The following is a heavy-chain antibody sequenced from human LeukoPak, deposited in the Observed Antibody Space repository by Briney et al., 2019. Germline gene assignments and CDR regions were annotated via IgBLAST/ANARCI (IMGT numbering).Heavy chain of an antibody. D-gene: IGHD3-22*01. CDR1: GGSISSSSYY. CDR2: IYYSGST. Sequence: SETLSLTCTVSGGSISSSSYYWGWIRQPPGKGLEWIGSIYYSGSTYYNPSLKGRVTISVDTSKNQFSLKLSSVTAADTAVYYCARRGYYDSSGYYRLEYFDYWGQGTLVTVSS. J-gene: IGHJ4*02. V-gene: IGHV4-39*01. CDR3: ARRGYYDSSGYYRLEYFDY.